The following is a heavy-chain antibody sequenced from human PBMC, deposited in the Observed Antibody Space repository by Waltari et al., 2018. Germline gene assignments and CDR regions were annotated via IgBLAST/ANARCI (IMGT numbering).Heavy chain of an antibody. Sequence: EVQLVESGGGLVKPGGSLRLSGAASGFTFSTYTLNWVRQAPGKGLEWVSSISSSSSYIYYADSVKGRFTISRDNAKNSLYLQMNSLRAEDTAVYYCARGEVGATTEYYFDYWGQGTLVTVSS. J-gene: IGHJ4*02. CDR3: ARGEVGATTEYYFDY. V-gene: IGHV3-21*01. D-gene: IGHD1-26*01. CDR2: ISSSSSYI. CDR1: GFTFSTYT.